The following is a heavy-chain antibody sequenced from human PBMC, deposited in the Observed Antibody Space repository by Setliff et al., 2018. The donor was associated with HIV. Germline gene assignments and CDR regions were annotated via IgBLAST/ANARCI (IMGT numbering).Heavy chain of an antibody. V-gene: IGHV4-4*02. CDR1: GGSISSSNW. Sequence: KPSETLSLTCAVSGGSISSSNWWSWVRQPPGKGLEWIGEIYHSGSTNYNPSLKCRVTISVDPSKNQFSLKLSSVTAADTAVYYCARGRLPGLDCSSTSCYGNWFDPWGQGTLVTVSS. J-gene: IGHJ5*02. CDR3: ARGRLPGLDCSSTSCYGNWFDP. CDR2: IYHSGST. D-gene: IGHD2-2*01.